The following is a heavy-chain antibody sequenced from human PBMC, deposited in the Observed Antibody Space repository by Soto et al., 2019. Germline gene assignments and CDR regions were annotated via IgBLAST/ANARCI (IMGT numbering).Heavy chain of an antibody. Sequence: PGGSLRLSCAASGFNFSSNGLHWVRQAPGKGLEWVAVISYDGSSKFYGDSAKGRFTISRDNSKNTLYLQMNSLRAEDTAVYYCAKDLGDFWSGYWSTYGMDVWGLGTTVTVSS. CDR3: AKDLGDFWSGYWSTYGMDV. V-gene: IGHV3-30*18. D-gene: IGHD3-3*01. CDR1: GFNFSSNG. CDR2: ISYDGSSK. J-gene: IGHJ6*02.